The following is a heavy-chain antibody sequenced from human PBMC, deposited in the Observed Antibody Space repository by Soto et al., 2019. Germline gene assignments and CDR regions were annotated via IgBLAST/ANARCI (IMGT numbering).Heavy chain of an antibody. CDR2: IIPIFGTA. V-gene: IGHV1-69*13. CDR1: GGTFSSFA. CDR3: ARVSYCGGDCYYYFDY. J-gene: IGHJ4*02. Sequence: GASVKVSCKASGGTFSSFAISWVRQAPGQGLEWMGGIIPIFGTANYAQKFQGRVTITADESTSTAYMELSSLRSEDTAVYYCARVSYCGGDCYYYFDYWGQGTLVTVSS. D-gene: IGHD2-21*02.